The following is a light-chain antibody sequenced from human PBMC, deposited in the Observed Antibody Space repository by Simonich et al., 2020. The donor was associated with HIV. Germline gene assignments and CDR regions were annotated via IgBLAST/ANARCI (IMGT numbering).Light chain of an antibody. CDR2: DAS. V-gene: IGKV3-15*01. CDR3: QQYNNRPLT. Sequence: EIVMTQSSATLSVSPGERATLPCRASQSVSSNLAWYQQKPGQAPRLLIFDASTRATGVPAKCSGSGSGTEFTLTISSIQSEDFAVYYCQQYNNRPLTFGGGTKVEIK. CDR1: QSVSSN. J-gene: IGKJ4*01.